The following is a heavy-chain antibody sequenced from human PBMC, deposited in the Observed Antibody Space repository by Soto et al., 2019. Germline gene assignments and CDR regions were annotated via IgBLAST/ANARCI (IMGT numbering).Heavy chain of an antibody. Sequence: QAGGSLRLSCVASGFTFGTYATHWVRQAPGKGLQWVALISYEGSNTYYADSVKGRFTVSRDNSKSTLYLQMNSLRPEDTGVYYCARVTPGNNLYYFSGMDVWGQGTSVTVSS. J-gene: IGHJ6*02. CDR2: ISYEGSNT. V-gene: IGHV3-30-3*01. D-gene: IGHD1-1*01. CDR1: GFTFGTYA. CDR3: ARVTPGNNLYYFSGMDV.